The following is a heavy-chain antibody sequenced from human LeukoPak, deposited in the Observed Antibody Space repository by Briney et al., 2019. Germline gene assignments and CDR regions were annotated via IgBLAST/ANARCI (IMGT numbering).Heavy chain of an antibody. CDR3: ARVSRVSLPAARYGMDV. CDR1: GGSLSGYY. Sequence: SETLSLTCAVYGGSLSGYYWSWIRQPPGKGQEWIGEINHSGGSNYNPSLKSRVTISVDTSKNQFSLKLSSVTTADTAVYYCARVSRVSLPAARYGMDVWGQGTTATVSS. V-gene: IGHV4-34*01. D-gene: IGHD2-2*01. CDR2: INHSGGS. J-gene: IGHJ6*02.